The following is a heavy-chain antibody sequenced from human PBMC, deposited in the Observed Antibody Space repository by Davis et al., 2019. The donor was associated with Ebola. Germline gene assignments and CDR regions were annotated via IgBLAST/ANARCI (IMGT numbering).Heavy chain of an antibody. D-gene: IGHD4-11*01. V-gene: IGHV3-30*03. Sequence: GGSLRLSCAASGFTFSSYSMNWVRQAPGKGLEWVAVISYDGSNKYYADSVKGRFTISRDNSKNTLYLQMNSLRAEDTAVYYCARLTTRYYYYGMDVWGQGTTVTVSS. J-gene: IGHJ6*02. CDR2: ISYDGSNK. CDR1: GFTFSSYS. CDR3: ARLTTRYYYYGMDV.